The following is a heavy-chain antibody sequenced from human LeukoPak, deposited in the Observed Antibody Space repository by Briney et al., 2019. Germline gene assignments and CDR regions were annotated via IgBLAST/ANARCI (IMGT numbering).Heavy chain of an antibody. CDR3: ARGRDSGEYYMDV. V-gene: IGHV1-3*03. CDR1: GYTFTSYA. Sequence: PGASVKVSCTASGYTFTSYAMHWVRQAPGQRLEWMGWINAGNGNTKYSQEFQGRVTITRDTSASTAYMELSSLRSEDMAVYYCARGRDSGEYYMDVWGKGTTVTVSS. CDR2: INAGNGNT. J-gene: IGHJ6*03. D-gene: IGHD1-26*01.